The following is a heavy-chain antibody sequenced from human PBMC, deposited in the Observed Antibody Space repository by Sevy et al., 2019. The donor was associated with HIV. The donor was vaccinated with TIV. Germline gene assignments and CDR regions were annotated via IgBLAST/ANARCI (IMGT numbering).Heavy chain of an antibody. CDR1: GYSFSSYA. J-gene: IGHJ4*02. CDR2: INGRGGST. CDR3: ARPSPRIAAAASAFYDY. Sequence: GGSLRLSCVVSGYSFSSYAISWVRQAPGKGLEWVSTINGRGGSTYYADSVKGRFTISRDNPKNTLFLQMINLRVDDTAIDYCARPSPRIAAAASAFYDYWGQGTLVTVSS. V-gene: IGHV3-23*01. D-gene: IGHD6-13*01.